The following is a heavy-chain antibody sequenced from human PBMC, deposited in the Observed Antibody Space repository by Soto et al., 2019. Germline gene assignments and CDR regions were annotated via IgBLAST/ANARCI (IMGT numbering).Heavy chain of an antibody. CDR1: GYTFTGYY. Sequence: ASVKVSCKASGYTFTGYYMHWVRQAPGQGLEWMGWINPNSGGTNYAQKFQGWVTMTRDTSISTAYMELSRLRSDDTAVYYCAITGPEDSGFSVWGQGTTVTVSS. J-gene: IGHJ6*02. CDR2: INPNSGGT. V-gene: IGHV1-2*04. CDR3: AITGPEDSGFSV. D-gene: IGHD3-3*01.